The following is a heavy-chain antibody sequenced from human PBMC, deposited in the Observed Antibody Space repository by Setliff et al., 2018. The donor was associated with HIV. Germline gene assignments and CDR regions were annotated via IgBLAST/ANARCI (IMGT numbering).Heavy chain of an antibody. D-gene: IGHD3-10*01. CDR2: IYTSGST. CDR3: ARGSFIGDYYYFDY. Sequence: SETLSLTCTVSGGSISSHYWSWIRQPPGKGLEWIGHIYTSGSTNYNPSLKSRVTMSVGTSKNQFSLKLSSVTAADTAVYYCARGSFIGDYYYFDYWGQGTLVTVSS. J-gene: IGHJ4*02. CDR1: GGSISSHY. V-gene: IGHV4-4*08.